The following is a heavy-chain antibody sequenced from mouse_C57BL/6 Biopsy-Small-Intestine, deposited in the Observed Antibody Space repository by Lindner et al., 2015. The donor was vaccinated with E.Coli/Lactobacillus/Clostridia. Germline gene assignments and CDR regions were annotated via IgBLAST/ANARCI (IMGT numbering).Heavy chain of an antibody. J-gene: IGHJ1*03. Sequence: VQLQESGGGLVKPGGSLKLSCAASGFTFSDYGMHWVRQAPEKGLEWVAYISSGSSTIYYADTVKGRFTISRDNAKNTLFLQMTSLRSEDTAMYYCARRNYYGSHWYFDVWGTGTTVTVSS. D-gene: IGHD1-1*01. CDR3: ARRNYYGSHWYFDV. CDR2: ISSGSSTI. V-gene: IGHV5-17*01. CDR1: GFTFSDYG.